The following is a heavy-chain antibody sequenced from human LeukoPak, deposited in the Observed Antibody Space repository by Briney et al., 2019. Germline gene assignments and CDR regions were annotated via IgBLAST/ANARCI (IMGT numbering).Heavy chain of an antibody. Sequence: TASETLSLTCTVSGGSISSSSYYWGWIRQPPGKGLEWIGSIYYSGSTYYNPSLKSRVTISVDTSKNQLSLKLSSVTAADTAVYYCARPSVAAAVGLFDYWGQGTLVTVSS. J-gene: IGHJ4*02. CDR2: IYYSGST. D-gene: IGHD6-13*01. CDR3: ARPSVAAAVGLFDY. V-gene: IGHV4-39*01. CDR1: GGSISSSSYY.